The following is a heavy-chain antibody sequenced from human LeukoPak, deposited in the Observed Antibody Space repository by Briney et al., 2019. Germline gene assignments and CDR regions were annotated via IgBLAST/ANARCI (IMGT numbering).Heavy chain of an antibody. CDR2: MNPNSGNT. D-gene: IGHD3-22*01. CDR3: ARGYYDSRGLVNWFVP. J-gene: IGHJ5*02. V-gene: IGHV1-8*03. Sequence: ASVKVSCKASGYTFTSYDFNWGRQATGPGLEWMGWMNPNSGNTGYAQQFQGRVTITMNTSIRTAYIELSSLSSGATDVDYCARGYYDSRGLVNWFVPRGERTLVTVSS. CDR1: GYTFTSYD.